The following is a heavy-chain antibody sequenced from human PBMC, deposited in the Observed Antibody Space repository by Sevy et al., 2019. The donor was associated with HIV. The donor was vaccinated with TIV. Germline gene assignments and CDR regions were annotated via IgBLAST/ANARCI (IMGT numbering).Heavy chain of an antibody. D-gene: IGHD3-22*01. CDR3: ARDPTFSSDTRGYYPFDS. J-gene: IGHJ4*02. CDR1: GFIFSNYA. CDR2: ISYDGSNK. Sequence: GGSLRLSCAASGFIFSNYAIHWVRRAPGKGLEWVAVISYDGSNKHYAASVKGRFTISRDNSRNTLFLQMNSLRLDDTAVYYCARDPTFSSDTRGYYPFDSWGQGTLVTFSS. V-gene: IGHV3-30*04.